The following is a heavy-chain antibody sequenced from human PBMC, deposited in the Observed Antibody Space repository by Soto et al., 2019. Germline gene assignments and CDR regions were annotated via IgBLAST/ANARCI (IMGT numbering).Heavy chain of an antibody. D-gene: IGHD3-22*01. J-gene: IGHJ5*02. CDR1: GYTFTAYY. V-gene: IGHV1-2*02. CDR2: INPNSGGT. Sequence: QVQLVQSGAEVKKPGASVKVSCKASGYTFTAYYMLWLRQAPGQGLEWMGWINPNSGGTNYAQRFQGRVTVTNDTSISTTYMELSSLGSDDTAVYYCARGDFDRSGNYNAGWFAPWGQGTLVTVSS. CDR3: ARGDFDRSGNYNAGWFAP.